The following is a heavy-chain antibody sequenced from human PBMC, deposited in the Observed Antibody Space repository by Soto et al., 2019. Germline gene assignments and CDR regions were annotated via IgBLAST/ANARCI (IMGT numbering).Heavy chain of an antibody. Sequence: SETLSVTCAVYGGSFSGDYWSWIHQPPGKGLEWMGEINHRGRTNYNPSLKSRLTISVDTSKNQFSLYLTSVTAADTAVYYCARVPSGDYPPYNWFDPWGQGTLVTVSS. CDR1: GGSFSGDY. V-gene: IGHV4-34*01. J-gene: IGHJ5*02. CDR3: ARVPSGDYPPYNWFDP. D-gene: IGHD4-17*01. CDR2: INHRGRT.